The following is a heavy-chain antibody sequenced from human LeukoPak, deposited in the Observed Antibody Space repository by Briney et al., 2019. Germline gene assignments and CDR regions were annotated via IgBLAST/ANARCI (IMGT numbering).Heavy chain of an antibody. CDR1: GLTFSTYA. Sequence: GGSLRLSCAASGLTFSTYAMSWVRQAPGKGLEWVSIITSSGGSTNYADSVKGRFTISRDNSKNTLYLQINSLKPDDTAVYYCATDVTGGAISFWGQGALVTVSS. D-gene: IGHD1-14*01. CDR3: ATDVTGGAISF. CDR2: ITSSGGST. J-gene: IGHJ4*02. V-gene: IGHV3-23*01.